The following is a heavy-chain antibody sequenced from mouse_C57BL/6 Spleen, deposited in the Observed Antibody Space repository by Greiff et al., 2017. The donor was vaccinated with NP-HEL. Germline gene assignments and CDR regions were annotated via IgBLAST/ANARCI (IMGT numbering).Heavy chain of an antibody. CDR3: TFLNYYGSSPFDY. Sequence: VQLQQSGAELVRPGASVKLSCTASGFNIKDDYMHWVKQRPEQGLEWIGWIDPENGDTEYASKFQGKATITADTSSNTAYLQLSSLTSEDTAVYYCTFLNYYGSSPFDYWGQGTTLTVSS. V-gene: IGHV14-4*01. D-gene: IGHD1-1*01. CDR2: IDPENGDT. CDR1: GFNIKDDY. J-gene: IGHJ2*01.